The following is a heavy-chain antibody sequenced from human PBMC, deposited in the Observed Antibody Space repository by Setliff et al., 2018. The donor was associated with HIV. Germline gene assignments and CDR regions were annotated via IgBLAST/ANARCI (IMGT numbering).Heavy chain of an antibody. CDR1: GGTFSSYS. Sequence: SVKVSCKASGGTFSSYSITWVRQAPGQGLEWMGGIIPIFKTANYAQKFQGRVTITADESTSTAYMELSSLGSEDTAVYYCARGSGGYCSGGSCYFGFGLALWGQGTTVTVSS. D-gene: IGHD2-15*01. V-gene: IGHV1-69*13. J-gene: IGHJ6*02. CDR2: IIPIFKTA. CDR3: ARGSGGYCSGGSCYFGFGLAL.